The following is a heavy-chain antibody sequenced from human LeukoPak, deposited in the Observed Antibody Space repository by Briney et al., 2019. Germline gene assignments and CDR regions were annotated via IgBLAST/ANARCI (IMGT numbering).Heavy chain of an antibody. Sequence: GASVEVSCKASGYTFTSYDINWVRQATGQGLEWMGWKNPNSGNTGYAQKFQGRVTMTRSTSISTAYMELSSLRSEDTAVYYCAKYYYYDSSAITDWGQGTLVTVSS. J-gene: IGHJ4*02. V-gene: IGHV1-8*01. CDR2: KNPNSGNT. CDR1: GYTFTSYD. CDR3: AKYYYYDSSAITD. D-gene: IGHD3-22*01.